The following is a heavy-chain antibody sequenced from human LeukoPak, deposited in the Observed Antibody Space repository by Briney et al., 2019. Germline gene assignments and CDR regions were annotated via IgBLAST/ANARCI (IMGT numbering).Heavy chain of an antibody. V-gene: IGHV3-48*04. Sequence: GGSLRLSCAASGFTSTSYSINWVRQAPGKGLEWISYVSSTGKTTYYAASVKGRVTFSRDDADNSLYLQMNSLRVEDTAVYYCAKDSEGGYWGQGTLVTVSS. D-gene: IGHD3-10*01. CDR2: VSSTGKTT. J-gene: IGHJ4*02. CDR1: GFTSTSYS. CDR3: AKDSEGGY.